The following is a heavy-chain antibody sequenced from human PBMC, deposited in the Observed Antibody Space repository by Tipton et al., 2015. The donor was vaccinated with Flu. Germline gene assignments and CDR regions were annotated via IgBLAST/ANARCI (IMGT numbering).Heavy chain of an antibody. CDR2: ISTGRGTT. D-gene: IGHD3-9*01. Sequence: SLRLSCVASGLTFSTYAMNWVRQVPGKGLEWVSTISTGRGTTYYADSVKGRFTISRDNSKNTLYLQMNSLRAEDTAVYYCARGYDILTDGGGYFDYWGQGTLVTVSS. CDR3: ARGYDILTDGGGYFDY. J-gene: IGHJ4*02. CDR1: GLTFSTYA. V-gene: IGHV3-23*01.